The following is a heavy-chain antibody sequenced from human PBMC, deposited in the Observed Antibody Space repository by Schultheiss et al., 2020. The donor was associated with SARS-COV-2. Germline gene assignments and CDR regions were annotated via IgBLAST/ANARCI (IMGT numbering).Heavy chain of an antibody. J-gene: IGHJ3*02. CDR1: GGSISSYY. D-gene: IGHD2-2*01. CDR2: IYYSGST. Sequence: SETLSLTCTVSGGSISSYYWSWIRQPPGKGLEWIGYIYYSGSTNYNPSLKSRVTISFDTSKNQFSLKLSSVTAADTAVYYCARDNIVVVPAAMGGDDAFDIWGQGTTVTVSS. CDR3: ARDNIVVVPAAMGGDDAFDI. V-gene: IGHV4-59*01.